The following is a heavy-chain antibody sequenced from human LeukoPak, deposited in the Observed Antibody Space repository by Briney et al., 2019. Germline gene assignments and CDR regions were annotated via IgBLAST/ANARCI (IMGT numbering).Heavy chain of an antibody. D-gene: IGHD3-22*01. J-gene: IGHJ4*02. CDR3: AREGRYYDSSGYYLYSFDY. Sequence: SETLSLTCSVSGGSITSYYWNWIRQPPGKGLEWIGYLYYSGSTNYNPSLKSRVTISVDTSKNQFSLHLSSVTPADTAVYYCAREGRYYDSSGYYLYSFDYWGQGTLVTVSS. CDR2: LYYSGST. CDR1: GGSITSYY. V-gene: IGHV4-59*01.